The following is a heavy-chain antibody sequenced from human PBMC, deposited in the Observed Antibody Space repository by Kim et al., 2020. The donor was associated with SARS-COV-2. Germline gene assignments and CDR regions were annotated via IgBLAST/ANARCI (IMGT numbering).Heavy chain of an antibody. Sequence: TNHTPPLRSRVPISVATSKNQFSLKLSSVTAADTAVYYCARGLSLLAPDYWGQGTLVTVSS. CDR3: ARGLSLLAPDY. D-gene: IGHD3-16*01. V-gene: IGHV4-34*01. CDR2: T. J-gene: IGHJ4*02.